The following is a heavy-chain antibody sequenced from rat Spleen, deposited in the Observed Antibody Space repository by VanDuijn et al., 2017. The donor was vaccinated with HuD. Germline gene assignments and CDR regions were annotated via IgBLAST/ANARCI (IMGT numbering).Heavy chain of an antibody. V-gene: IGHV5-20*01. J-gene: IGHJ3*01. D-gene: IGHD1-2*01. CDR1: GFTFSTFP. CDR3: TTHEYYYSTIWGFAY. Sequence: EVQMVESGGGFVQPGRSLKLSCAASGFTFSTFPMVWVRQAPKKGLEWVASISSGGGGTYYADSVEGRFTISRDNAKSTLYLQMDSLRSEDTATYYCTTHEYYYSTIWGFAYWGQGTLVTVSS. CDR2: ISSGGGGT.